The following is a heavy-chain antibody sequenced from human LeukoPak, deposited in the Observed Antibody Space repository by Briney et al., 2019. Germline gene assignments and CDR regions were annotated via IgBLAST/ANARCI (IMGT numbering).Heavy chain of an antibody. D-gene: IGHD3-16*01. CDR3: ARDYDYVWGSYDHDAFDI. Sequence: GGSLRLSCSASGFTFSSYEMNWVRQAPGKGLEWVSYISSSGSTIYYADSVKGRFTISRDNAKNSLYLQMNSLRAKDTAVYYCARDYDYVWGSYDHDAFDIWGQGTMVTVSS. J-gene: IGHJ3*02. CDR1: GFTFSSYE. CDR2: ISSSGSTI. V-gene: IGHV3-48*03.